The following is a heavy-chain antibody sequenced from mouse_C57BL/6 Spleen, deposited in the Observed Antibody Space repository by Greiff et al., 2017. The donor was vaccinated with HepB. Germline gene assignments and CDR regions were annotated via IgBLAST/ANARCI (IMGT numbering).Heavy chain of an antibody. V-gene: IGHV1-26*01. CDR2: INPNNGGT. D-gene: IGHD2-4*01. CDR1: GYTFTDYY. CDR3: GRGGAYDYDDGYAMDY. J-gene: IGHJ4*01. Sequence: VQLQQSGPELVKPGASVKISCKASGYTFTDYYMNWVKQSHGKSLEWIGDINPNNGGTSYNQKFKGKATLTVDKSSSTAYMELRSLTSEDSAVYYCGRGGAYDYDDGYAMDYGGQGTSVTVSS.